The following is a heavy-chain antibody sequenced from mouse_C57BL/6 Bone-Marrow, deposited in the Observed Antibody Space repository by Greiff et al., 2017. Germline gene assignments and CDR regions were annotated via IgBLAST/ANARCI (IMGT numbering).Heavy chain of an antibody. CDR2: IDPEIGDT. CDR3: SSFDGNYFDF. V-gene: IGHV14-4*01. Sequence: VQLQQSGAELVRPGASVKLSCTASGFNIKDDYIHWVKQRPEQGLEWIGWIDPEIGDTDYASKFQGKATITSDTSSNTAYLQLSSLTSEDTAVYYCSSFDGNYFDFWGQGTPLPVAS. D-gene: IGHD2-3*01. J-gene: IGHJ2*01. CDR1: GFNIKDDY.